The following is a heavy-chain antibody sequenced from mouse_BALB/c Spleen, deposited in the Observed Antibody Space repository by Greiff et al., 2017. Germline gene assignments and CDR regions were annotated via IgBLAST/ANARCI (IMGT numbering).Heavy chain of an antibody. J-gene: IGHJ3*01. CDR3: ARGRGYDYDVGFAY. Sequence: EVKLVESGGGLVKPGGSLKLSCAASGFTFSDYYMYWVRQTPEKRLEWVATSSDGGSYTYYPDSVKGRFTISRDNAKNNLYLQMSSLKSEDTAMYYCARGRGYDYDVGFAYWGQGTLVTVSA. CDR2: SSDGGSYT. CDR1: GFTFSDYY. D-gene: IGHD2-4*01. V-gene: IGHV5-4*02.